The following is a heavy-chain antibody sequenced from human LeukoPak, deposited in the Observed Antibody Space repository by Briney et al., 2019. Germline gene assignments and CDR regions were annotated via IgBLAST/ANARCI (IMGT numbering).Heavy chain of an antibody. CDR3: ARVPSPYCSSTSCYVDY. CDR2: ISSSGGNT. J-gene: IGHJ4*02. CDR1: GFTFSTYA. D-gene: IGHD2-2*01. V-gene: IGHV3-23*01. Sequence: AGGSLRLSCAASGFTFSTYAMSWVRQAPGKGLEWVSAISSSGGNTIYADSVKGRFTISRDNSKNTLYLQMNSLRAEDTAVYYCARVPSPYCSSTSCYVDYWGQGTLVTVSS.